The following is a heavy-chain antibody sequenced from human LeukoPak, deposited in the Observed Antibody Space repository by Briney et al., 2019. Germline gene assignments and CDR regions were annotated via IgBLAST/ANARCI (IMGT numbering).Heavy chain of an antibody. D-gene: IGHD3-9*01. CDR1: GGSFSGYY. V-gene: IGHV4-34*01. Sequence: SETLSLTCAVYGGSFSGYYWSWIRQPPGKGLEWIGEINHSGSTNYNPSLKSRVTISVDTSKNQFSLKLSSVTAADTAMYYCARSSSYYDILTGYYFPGRDYYYGMDVWGQGTTVTVSS. CDR3: ARSSSYYDILTGYYFPGRDYYYGMDV. J-gene: IGHJ6*02. CDR2: INHSGST.